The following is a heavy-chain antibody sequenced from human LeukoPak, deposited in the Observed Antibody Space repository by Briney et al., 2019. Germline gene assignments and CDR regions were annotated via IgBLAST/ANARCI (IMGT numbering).Heavy chain of an antibody. CDR2: ISYDGSNK. CDR1: GFTFSSYG. D-gene: IGHD3-10*01. CDR3: AKGNYYGPFDY. J-gene: IGHJ4*02. V-gene: IGHV3-30*18. Sequence: GGSLRLSCAASGFTFSSYGMHWVRQAPGKGLEWVAVISYDGSNKYFADSVKGRFTISRDNSKNTLYLQMNSLRAEDTAVYYCAKGNYYGPFDYRGQGTLVTVSS.